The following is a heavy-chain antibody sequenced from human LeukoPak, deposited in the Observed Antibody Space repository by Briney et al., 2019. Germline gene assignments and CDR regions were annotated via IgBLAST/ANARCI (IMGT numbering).Heavy chain of an antibody. Sequence: GSLRLSCAASGFTFSSYAMHWVRQAPGKGLEWVAVISYDGSNKYYADSVKGRFTISRDNSEKTLYLQMNSLRAEETAVYYCARVLGYCSGGSCLSYYGMDGWGQGTTVTVSS. CDR1: GFTFSSYA. J-gene: IGHJ6*02. CDR2: ISYDGSNK. CDR3: ARVLGYCSGGSCLSYYGMDG. D-gene: IGHD2-15*01. V-gene: IGHV3-30-3*01.